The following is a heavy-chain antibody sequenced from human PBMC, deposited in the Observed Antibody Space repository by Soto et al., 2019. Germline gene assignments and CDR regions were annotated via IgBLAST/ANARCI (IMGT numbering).Heavy chain of an antibody. D-gene: IGHD5-18*01. CDR2: ISYDGSNK. CDR1: GFPFSSYA. J-gene: IGHJ2*01. Sequence: SLRLSCAASGFPFSSYAMHWVRQAPGKGLEWVAVISYDGSNKYYADSVKGRFTISRDNSKNTLYLQMNSLRAEDTAVYYCARDPLWGTAMVLWYFDLWGRGTLVTVS. CDR3: ARDPLWGTAMVLWYFDL. V-gene: IGHV3-30-3*01.